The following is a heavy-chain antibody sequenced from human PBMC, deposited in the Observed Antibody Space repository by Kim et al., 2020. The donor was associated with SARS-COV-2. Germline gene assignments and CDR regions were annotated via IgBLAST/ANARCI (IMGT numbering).Heavy chain of an antibody. J-gene: IGHJ6*02. D-gene: IGHD2-15*01. Sequence: YNPSLKSRVTISVDTAKNQFSLKLSSVTAADTAVYYCALVVPYYYYGMDVWGQGTTVTVSS. V-gene: IGHV4-39*01. CDR3: ALVVPYYYYGMDV.